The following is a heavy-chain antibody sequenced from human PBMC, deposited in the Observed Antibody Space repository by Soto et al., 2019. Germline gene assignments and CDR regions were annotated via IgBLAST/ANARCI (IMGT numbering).Heavy chain of an antibody. CDR3: ASSGYSYGYNVQGKFEY. J-gene: IGHJ4*02. CDR2: IYYSGST. CDR1: VVSISSGDYY. V-gene: IGHV4-30-4*01. D-gene: IGHD5-18*01. Sequence: PSETLSLTCTVSVVSISSGDYYCSWIRQPPGKGLEWIGYIYYSGSTYYNPSLKSRVTISVDTSKNQFSLKLSSVTAADTAVYYCASSGYSYGYNVQGKFEYWGQGTLVNVSS.